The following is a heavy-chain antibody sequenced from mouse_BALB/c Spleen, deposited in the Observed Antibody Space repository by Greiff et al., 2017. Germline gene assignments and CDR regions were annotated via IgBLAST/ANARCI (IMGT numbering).Heavy chain of an antibody. V-gene: IGHV14-1*02. CDR2: IDPENGNT. CDR3: ARGGGPYFDV. CDR1: GFNIKDYY. J-gene: IGHJ1*01. Sequence: EVQLQQSGAELVRPGALVKLSCKASGFNIKDYYMHWVKQRPEQGLEWIGWIDPENGNTIYDPKFQGKASITADTSSNTAYLQLSSLTSEDTAVYYCARGGGPYFDVWGAGTTVTVSS.